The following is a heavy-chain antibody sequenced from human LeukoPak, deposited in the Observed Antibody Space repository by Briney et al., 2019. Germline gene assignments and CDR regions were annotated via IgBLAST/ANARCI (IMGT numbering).Heavy chain of an antibody. CDR2: IRHDSSDI. CDR1: GFTFSTYS. D-gene: IGHD3-22*01. V-gene: IGHV3-21*04. CDR3: AKDGGSGYYYFDY. J-gene: IGHJ4*02. Sequence: GGSLRLSCAVSGFTFSTYSMNWVRQAPGKGLEWISFIRHDSSDIYYADSVKGRFTISRDNSKNTLYVQMNSLRAEDTAVYYCAKDGGSGYYYFDYWGQGTLVTVSS.